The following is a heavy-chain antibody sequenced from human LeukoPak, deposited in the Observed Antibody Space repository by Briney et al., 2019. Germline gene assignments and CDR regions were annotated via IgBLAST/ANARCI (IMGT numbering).Heavy chain of an antibody. CDR3: ATGMVPGYCSGGSCSSSGDY. D-gene: IGHD2-15*01. CDR2: FDPEDGET. CDR1: GYTLTELS. Sequence: ASVKVSCKVSGYTLTELSMRWVRQAPGKGLEWMGGFDPEDGETIYAQKFQGRVTMTEDTSTDTAYMELSSLRSEDTAVYYCATGMVPGYCSGGSCSSSGDYWGQGTLVTVSS. J-gene: IGHJ4*02. V-gene: IGHV1-24*01.